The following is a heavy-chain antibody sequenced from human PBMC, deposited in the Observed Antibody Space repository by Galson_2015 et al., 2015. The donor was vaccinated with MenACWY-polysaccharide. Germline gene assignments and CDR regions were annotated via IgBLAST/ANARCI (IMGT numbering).Heavy chain of an antibody. CDR3: ARHGRDGDNGLRSWFDP. CDR2: VYYSGST. D-gene: IGHD4-17*01. CDR1: GGSISSSSYY. J-gene: IGHJ5*02. V-gene: IGHV4-39*01. Sequence: ETLSLTCIVSGGSISSSSYYWGWIRQPPGKGLESVGAVYYSGSTYYNPSLKSRVTISVDTSKNQFSLKLTSVTAADTAVYYCARHGRDGDNGLRSWFDPWGQGTLVIVSS.